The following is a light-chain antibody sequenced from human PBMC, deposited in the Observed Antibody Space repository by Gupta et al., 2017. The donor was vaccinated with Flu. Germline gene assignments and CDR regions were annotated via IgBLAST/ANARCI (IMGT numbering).Light chain of an antibody. CDR3: QTWVTGIRV. CDR1: SGHSNYA. V-gene: IGLV4-69*01. CDR2: LNSDGSH. Sequence: VKLTCTLSSGHSNYAIAWHQQQPEKGPRYLMKLNSDGSHSKGDGIPDRFAGSSSGAERYLTISSLQSEDEADYYCQTWVTGIRVFGGGTKLTVL. J-gene: IGLJ3*02.